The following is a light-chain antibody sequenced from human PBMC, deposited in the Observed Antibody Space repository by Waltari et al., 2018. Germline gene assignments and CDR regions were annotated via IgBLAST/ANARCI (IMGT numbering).Light chain of an antibody. J-gene: IGLJ3*02. CDR1: DSNIGSHT. CDR2: GNN. V-gene: IGLV1-44*01. Sequence: QSVLTQPPSASGTPGQRVTISCSGRDSNIGSHTVNWYQQLPRSAPKLLVNGNNQRPSGGPDRFSGSKSATSASRAISGLQAEDEADYFCISWDDRLNCPVFGGGTKLTVL. CDR3: ISWDDRLNCPV.